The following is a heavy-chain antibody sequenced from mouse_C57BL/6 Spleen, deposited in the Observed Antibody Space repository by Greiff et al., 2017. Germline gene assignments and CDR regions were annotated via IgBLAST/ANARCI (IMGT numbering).Heavy chain of an antibody. J-gene: IGHJ1*03. CDR1: GYTFTSYG. CDR3: ASGERLDSSGYDWYFDV. V-gene: IGHV1-81*01. D-gene: IGHD3-2*02. CDR2: IYPRSGNT. Sequence: QVQLQQSGAELARPGASVKLSCKASGYTFTSYGISWVKQRTGQGLEWIGEIYPRSGNTYYNEKFKGKATLTADKSSSTAYMELRSLTSEDSAVYFCASGERLDSSGYDWYFDVWGTGTTVTVSS.